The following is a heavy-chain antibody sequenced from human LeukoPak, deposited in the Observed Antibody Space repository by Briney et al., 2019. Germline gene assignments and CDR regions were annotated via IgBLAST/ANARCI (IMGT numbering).Heavy chain of an antibody. CDR3: ARDSGTTGEVKFDP. CDR1: GGSISSFY. D-gene: IGHD3-10*01. CDR2: IYTSGTT. J-gene: IGHJ5*02. Sequence: KSSETLSLTCSVSGGSISSFYCNWMRQPPGKGLEWIWGIYTSGTTTYNPSLKRRGTMSLGTSKNQFPLKLSSVTAADTAVYYCARDSGTTGEVKFDPWGQGTLVTVSS. V-gene: IGHV4-4*07.